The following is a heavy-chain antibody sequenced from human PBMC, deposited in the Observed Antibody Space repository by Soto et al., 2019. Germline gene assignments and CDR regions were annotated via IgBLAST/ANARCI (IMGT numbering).Heavy chain of an antibody. CDR1: GFTFNTYS. J-gene: IGHJ3*02. CDR3: VRAPNYIYVSDAFDM. CDR2: ISGSNNYI. Sequence: GGSLRLSCAASGFTFNTYSMNWVRQAPGKGLEWVSCISGSNNYIYYADSVKGRFTISRGNAKNSLYLQLNSLRAEDTAVYYCVRAPNYIYVSDAFDMWGQGTMVTVSS. D-gene: IGHD5-18*01. V-gene: IGHV3-21*01.